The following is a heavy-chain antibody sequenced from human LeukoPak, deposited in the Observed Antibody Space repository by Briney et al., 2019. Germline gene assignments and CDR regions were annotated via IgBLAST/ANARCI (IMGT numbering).Heavy chain of an antibody. J-gene: IGHJ6*03. CDR1: GFTFSNAW. V-gene: IGHV3-15*01. CDR3: TTDGRPPTVTPNYYYYMDV. D-gene: IGHD4-17*01. Sequence: PGGSLRLSCAASGFTFSNAWMSWVRQAPGKGLEWVGHIKSKTDGGTTDYAAPVKGRFTISRDDSKNTLYLQMNSLKTEDTAVYYCTTDGRPPTVTPNYYYYMDVWGKGTTVTISS. CDR2: IKSKTDGGTT.